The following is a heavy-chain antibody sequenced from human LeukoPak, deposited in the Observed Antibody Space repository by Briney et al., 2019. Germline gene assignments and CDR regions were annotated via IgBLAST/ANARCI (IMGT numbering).Heavy chain of an antibody. Sequence: GGSLRLSCAASGFTSSSYWMHWVRQAPGKGLVWVSLINSDGSSTSYADSVKGRFTISRDNAKNTMYLQMNSLRAEDTAVYYCTRGTPEYSSSWYDYWGQGTLVTVSS. CDR2: INSDGSST. V-gene: IGHV3-74*01. J-gene: IGHJ4*02. CDR3: TRGTPEYSSSWYDY. D-gene: IGHD6-13*01. CDR1: GFTSSSYW.